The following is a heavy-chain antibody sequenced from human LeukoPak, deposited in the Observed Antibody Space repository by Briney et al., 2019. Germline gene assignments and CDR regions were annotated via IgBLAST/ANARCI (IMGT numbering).Heavy chain of an antibody. V-gene: IGHV3-33*01. CDR3: ARETSATVTTDSDAFDI. D-gene: IGHD4-17*01. CDR1: GFTFSSYG. CDR2: IWYDGSNK. Sequence: PGGSLRLSCAASGFTFSSYGMHWVRQAPGKGLEWVAVIWYDGSNKYYADSAKGRFTISRDNSKNTLYLQMNSLRAEDTAVYYCARETSATVTTDSDAFDIWGQGTMVTVSS. J-gene: IGHJ3*02.